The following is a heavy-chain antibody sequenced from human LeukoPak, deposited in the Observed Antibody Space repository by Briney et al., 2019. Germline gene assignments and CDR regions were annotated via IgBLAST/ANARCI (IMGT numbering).Heavy chain of an antibody. CDR1: GFTFSSYG. D-gene: IGHD3-10*01. Sequence: GGSLSLSCAASGFTFSSYGMHWVRQAPGKGLEWVAFIRYDGSNKYYADSVKGRFTISRDNSKNTLYLQMNSLRAEDTAVYYCARSLALSYGSGSYYNGVDYWGQGTLLTVSS. CDR3: ARSLALSYGSGSYYNGVDY. CDR2: IRYDGSNK. V-gene: IGHV3-30*02. J-gene: IGHJ4*02.